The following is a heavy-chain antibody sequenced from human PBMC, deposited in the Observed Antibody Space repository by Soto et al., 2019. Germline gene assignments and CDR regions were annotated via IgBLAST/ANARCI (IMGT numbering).Heavy chain of an antibody. J-gene: IGHJ4*02. Sequence: QVQLVQSGAEVKKPGASVKFSCKASGYTYTNYAFSWVRQAPGQGIEWMGWISAYNGNTNYPYKLQGIVTMTTDTSTSTAYMELRSLISDDTALYYCARYLAAAGPFDCWGQGTLVTVSS. D-gene: IGHD6-13*01. CDR1: GYTYTNYA. V-gene: IGHV1-18*01. CDR3: ARYLAAAGPFDC. CDR2: ISAYNGNT.